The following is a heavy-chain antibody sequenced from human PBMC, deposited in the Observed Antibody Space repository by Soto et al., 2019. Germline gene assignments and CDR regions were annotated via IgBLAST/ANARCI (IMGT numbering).Heavy chain of an antibody. CDR2: IVPSLDTT. D-gene: IGHD2-15*01. V-gene: IGHV1-69*11. J-gene: IGHJ3*02. CDR1: GGTFSSSG. Sequence: QVHLVQSGTEVKKPGSSVKVSCKASGGTFSSSGFSWVRQAPGQGLERMGMIVPSLDTTNYAQKFQARVTITADEVTSTAYMELRSLRSEDTAVYYCASAKAVVGAALGIWGQGTKVTVSS. CDR3: ASAKAVVGAALGI.